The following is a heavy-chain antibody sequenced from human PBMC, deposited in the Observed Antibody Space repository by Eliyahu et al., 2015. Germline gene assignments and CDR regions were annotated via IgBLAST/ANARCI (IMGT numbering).Heavy chain of an antibody. CDR2: IYWDDDK. J-gene: IGHJ4*02. V-gene: IGHV2-5*02. Sequence: QITLKESGPTLVKPTQTLTLTCTFSGFSLSTSGVGVGWIRQPPGKALEWLALIYWDDDKRYSPSLKSRLTITKDTSKNQVVLTMTNMDPVDTATYYCAHRYYDFWSGYYTDYWGQGTLVTVSS. D-gene: IGHD3-3*01. CDR1: GFSLSTSGVG. CDR3: AHRYYDFWSGYYTDY.